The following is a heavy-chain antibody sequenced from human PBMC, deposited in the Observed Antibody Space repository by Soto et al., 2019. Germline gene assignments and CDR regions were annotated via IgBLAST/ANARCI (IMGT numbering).Heavy chain of an antibody. J-gene: IGHJ4*02. CDR3: ARAPPSSDQVFDY. V-gene: IGHV4-30-4*01. CDR2: IYYSGST. CDR1: GGSISSGDYY. Sequence: SETLSLTCTVSGGSISSGDYYWSWIRQPPGKGLEWIGYIYYSGSTYYNPSLKSRVTISVDTSKNQFSLKLSSVTAADTAVYYCARAPPSSDQVFDYWGQGTLVTVSS. D-gene: IGHD2-2*01.